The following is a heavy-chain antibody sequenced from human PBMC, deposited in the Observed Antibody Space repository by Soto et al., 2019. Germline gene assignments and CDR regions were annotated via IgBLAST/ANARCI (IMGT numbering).Heavy chain of an antibody. Sequence: EVQLVESGGGLVQPGESLRLSCAASGLTFRSYWMHWVRQAPGKGLVWVSRINTDGSVAMYVDSVKGRFTISRDNAKNTLYLHMNSLRGEDTAVYYCAKDVGQQLVLNYGMDVWGQGTTVTVSS. D-gene: IGHD6-13*01. J-gene: IGHJ6*02. CDR3: AKDVGQQLVLNYGMDV. V-gene: IGHV3-74*03. CDR1: GLTFRSYW. CDR2: INTDGSVA.